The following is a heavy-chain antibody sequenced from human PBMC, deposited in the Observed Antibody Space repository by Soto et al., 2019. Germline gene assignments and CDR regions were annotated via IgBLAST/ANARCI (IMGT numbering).Heavy chain of an antibody. CDR2: ISYDGSNK. CDR1: GFTFSSYA. Sequence: QVQLVESGGGVVQPGRSLRLSCAASGFTFSSYAMHWVRQAPGKGLEWVAVISYDGSNKYYADSVKGRFTISRDNSKNTLCLQMNSLRAEDTAVYYCARATSGWYKDAFDIWGQGTMVTVSS. D-gene: IGHD6-19*01. J-gene: IGHJ3*02. V-gene: IGHV3-30-3*01. CDR3: ARATSGWYKDAFDI.